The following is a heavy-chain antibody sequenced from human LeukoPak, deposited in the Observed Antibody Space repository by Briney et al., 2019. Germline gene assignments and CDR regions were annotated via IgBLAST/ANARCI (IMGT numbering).Heavy chain of an antibody. J-gene: IGHJ6*03. CDR1: SESFSGYF. V-gene: IGHV4-34*01. Sequence: PSETLSLTCAIYSESFSGYFWSWIRQPPGKGLEWIGEINYSGSTNYNPSLKSRVTISIDTSKNQFSLKLSSVTAADTAVYYCARHLVRGVIPYYMDVWGKGTTVTVSS. CDR3: ARHLVRGVIPYYMDV. CDR2: INYSGST. D-gene: IGHD3-10*01.